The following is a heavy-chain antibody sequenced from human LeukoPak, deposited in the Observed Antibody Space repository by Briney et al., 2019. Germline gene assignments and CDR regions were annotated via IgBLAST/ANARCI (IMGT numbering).Heavy chain of an antibody. V-gene: IGHV4-39*07. J-gene: IGHJ5*02. CDR2: IYSRGST. D-gene: IGHD3-10*01. CDR1: GGSISSSNYY. Sequence: TSETLSLTCIVSGGSISSSNYYWGWIRQSPGKGLEWIGSIYSRGSTYYNPSLESRVIVSSDMSKNQFSLMLNSVTAADTAVYYCARDRGQYGSGTRGFTWFDPGGQGTLVTVSS. CDR3: ARDRGQYGSGTRGFTWFDP.